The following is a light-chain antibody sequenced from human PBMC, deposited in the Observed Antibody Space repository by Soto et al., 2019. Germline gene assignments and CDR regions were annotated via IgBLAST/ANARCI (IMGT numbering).Light chain of an antibody. CDR2: SDN. J-gene: IGLJ3*02. CDR1: SSNIVSYS. V-gene: IGLV1-44*01. Sequence: QSVLTQPPSASGTPGQRVTISCSGSSSNIVSYSVSWYLHLPGTAPKLLIYSDNQRPSGVPDRFSGSKSGTSASLAISGLQSEDEADYYCASWDDSLNGPVFGGGTQLTVL. CDR3: ASWDDSLNGPV.